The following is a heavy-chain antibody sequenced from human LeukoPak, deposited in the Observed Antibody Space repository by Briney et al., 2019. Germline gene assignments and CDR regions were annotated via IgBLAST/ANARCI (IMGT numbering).Heavy chain of an antibody. V-gene: IGHV4-61*08. CDR2: IYYSGST. D-gene: IGHD5-12*01. CDR3: ARGRIVATILVYYFDY. CDR1: GGSIGSGGSS. Sequence: PSETLSLTCAVSGGSIGSGGSSWSWIRQPPGKGLEWIGYIYYSGSTNYNPSLKSRVTISVDTSKNQFSLKLSSVTAEDTAVYYCARGRIVATILVYYFDYWGQGTLVTVSS. J-gene: IGHJ4*02.